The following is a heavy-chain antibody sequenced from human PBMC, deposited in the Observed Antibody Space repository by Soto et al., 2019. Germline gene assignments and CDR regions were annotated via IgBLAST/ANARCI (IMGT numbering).Heavy chain of an antibody. V-gene: IGHV1-69*08. CDR3: AGDLVSGSWFGEAMNYYGRDG. Sequence: QVQLVQSGAEVKKPGSSVKVSCKASGGTFSSYTISWVRQAPGQGLEWMGRIIPILGIANYAQKFQGRVTVPADKSPSTAYMELCRLRRADTAVYYCAGDLVSGSWFGEAMNYYGRDGWGQGTTVTVSS. D-gene: IGHD3-10*01. J-gene: IGHJ6*02. CDR2: IIPILGIA. CDR1: GGTFSSYT.